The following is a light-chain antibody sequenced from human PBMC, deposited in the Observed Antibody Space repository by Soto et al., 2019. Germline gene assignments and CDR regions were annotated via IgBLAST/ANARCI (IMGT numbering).Light chain of an antibody. V-gene: IGKV3-11*01. CDR1: QSVSNY. Sequence: EIVLTQSPATLSLSPGEIATLSFRASQSVSNYLAWYQQKPGQAPRLLIYDASNRATGIPARFSGSGSGTDFTLTISSLEPEDFAVYYCQQRSSWPSFGQGTKVDIK. J-gene: IGKJ2*01. CDR2: DAS. CDR3: QQRSSWPS.